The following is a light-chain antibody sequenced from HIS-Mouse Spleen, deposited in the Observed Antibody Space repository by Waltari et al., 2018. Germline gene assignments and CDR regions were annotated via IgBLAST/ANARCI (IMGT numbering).Light chain of an antibody. Sequence: QSALTQPASVSGSPGQSITLSCTGTSSAVGRYNLVSWYQQHPGKAPKPMIYEGSKRPSGVSNRFSGSKSGNTASLTISGLQAEDEADYYCCSYAGSSTWVFGGGTKLTVL. CDR3: CSYAGSSTWV. CDR2: EGS. J-gene: IGLJ3*02. V-gene: IGLV2-23*01. CDR1: SSAVGRYNL.